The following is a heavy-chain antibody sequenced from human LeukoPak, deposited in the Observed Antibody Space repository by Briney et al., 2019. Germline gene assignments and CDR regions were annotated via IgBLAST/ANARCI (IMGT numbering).Heavy chain of an antibody. CDR2: ISGSGGST. V-gene: IGHV3-23*01. CDR1: GFTFSSYS. Sequence: GGSLRLSCAASGFTFSSYSMNWVRQAPGKGLEWVSTISGSGGSTYYADSVKGRFTISRDNSKNTLYLQMNSLRAEDTAVYYCAKDLTGSQRGRHFDYWGQGTLVTVSS. D-gene: IGHD7-27*01. CDR3: AKDLTGSQRGRHFDY. J-gene: IGHJ4*02.